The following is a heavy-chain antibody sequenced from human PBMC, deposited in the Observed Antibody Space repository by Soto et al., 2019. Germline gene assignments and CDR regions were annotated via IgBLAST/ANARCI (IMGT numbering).Heavy chain of an antibody. CDR1: GFTVSSNY. Sequence: GGSMRLSCAASGFTVSSNYMSWVRQAPGKGLEWVSVIYSGGSTYYADSVKGRFTISRDNSKNTLYLQMNSLRAEDTAVYYCARDRIAVAGNPEYFQHWGQGTLVTVSS. CDR2: IYSGGST. D-gene: IGHD6-19*01. V-gene: IGHV3-66*01. J-gene: IGHJ1*01. CDR3: ARDRIAVAGNPEYFQH.